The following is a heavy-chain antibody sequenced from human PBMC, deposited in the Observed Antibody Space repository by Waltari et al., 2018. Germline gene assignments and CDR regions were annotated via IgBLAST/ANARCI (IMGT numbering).Heavy chain of an antibody. CDR1: GYTFTDYH. CDR2: INSSVGTR. CDR3: AREGLTGRGFDY. D-gene: IGHD3-10*01. J-gene: IGHJ4*02. V-gene: IGHV1-2*02. Sequence: QVQLVQSGAEVKKPGASVKVSCKTSGYTFTDYHMQWVRQATGQGREGMGCINSSVGTRGNSQKFLGRVTMTGYPSVSTIYMELSGLKSDDTAVYYCAREGLTGRGFDYWGQGTLVTVSS.